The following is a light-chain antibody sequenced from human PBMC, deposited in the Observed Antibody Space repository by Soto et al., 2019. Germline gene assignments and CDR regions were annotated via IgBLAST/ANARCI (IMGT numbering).Light chain of an antibody. CDR2: GAS. V-gene: IGKV3-15*01. Sequence: IKQPPGTLTVSRPERATLSCRASQSIFTNLACYQQKPGQAPRLLIHGASSSATGIPARFSGSGSGTDFTLSIISLQYADFVVYYYRQQNDCSLSFGQGTKVDI. J-gene: IGKJ1*01. CDR1: QSIFTN. CDR3: RQQNDCSLS.